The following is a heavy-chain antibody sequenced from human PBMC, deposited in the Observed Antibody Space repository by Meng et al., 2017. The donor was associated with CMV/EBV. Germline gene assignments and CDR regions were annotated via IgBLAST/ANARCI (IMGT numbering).Heavy chain of an antibody. V-gene: IGHV3-21*01. J-gene: IGHJ6*02. Sequence: GGSLRLSCAASGFTFSSYSMNWVRPAPGKGLEWVSSISSSSSYIYYADSVKGRFTISRDNAKNSLYLQMNSLRAEDTAVYYCASSLHSGGSGWYGDYYYYYGMDVWGQGTTVTVSS. CDR2: ISSSSSYI. CDR3: ASSLHSGGSGWYGDYYYYYGMDV. CDR1: GFTFSSYS. D-gene: IGHD6-19*01.